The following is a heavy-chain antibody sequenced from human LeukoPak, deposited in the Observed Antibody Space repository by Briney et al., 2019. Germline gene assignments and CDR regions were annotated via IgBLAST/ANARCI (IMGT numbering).Heavy chain of an antibody. CDR1: GFTFSSYG. CDR2: IWYDGSNK. V-gene: IGHV3-33*01. J-gene: IGHJ4*02. Sequence: PGGSLRLSCAASGFTFSSYGMHWVRQAPGKGLEWVAVIWYDGSNKYYADSVKGRFTISRDNSKNTLYLQMNSLRDEDTAVYYCASDVGYKFDYWGQGTLVTFSS. CDR3: ASDVGYKFDY. D-gene: IGHD6-25*01.